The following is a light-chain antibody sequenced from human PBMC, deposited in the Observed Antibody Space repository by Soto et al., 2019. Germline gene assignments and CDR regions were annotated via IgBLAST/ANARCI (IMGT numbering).Light chain of an antibody. V-gene: IGKV3-20*01. Sequence: ELVLTQSPATLSVSPGERATLSCRASESVSRNLAWYQQKPGQAPRLLIYGASSRATGIPDRFSGSGSGTDFTLTISRLEPEDFAVYYCQQYGSSPRTFGQGTKVDIK. CDR3: QQYGSSPRT. J-gene: IGKJ1*01. CDR2: GAS. CDR1: ESVSRN.